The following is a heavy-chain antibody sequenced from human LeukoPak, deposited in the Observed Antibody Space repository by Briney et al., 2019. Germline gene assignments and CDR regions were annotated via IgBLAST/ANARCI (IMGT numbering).Heavy chain of an antibody. CDR3: ARERQWLVRGGFDC. V-gene: IGHV1-2*02. J-gene: IGHJ4*02. CDR2: INPNSGGT. Sequence: ASVKVSCKPSGDTFTGDYMHWVRQAPGQGLEWMGWINPNSGGTNYAQKFQGRVTMTRDTSISTAYMELSRLRSDDTAVYYCARERQWLVRGGFDCWGQGTLVTVSS. D-gene: IGHD6-19*01. CDR1: GDTFTGDY.